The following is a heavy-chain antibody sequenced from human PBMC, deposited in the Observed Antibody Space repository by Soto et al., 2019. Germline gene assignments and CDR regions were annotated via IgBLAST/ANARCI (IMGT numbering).Heavy chain of an antibody. J-gene: IGHJ4*02. D-gene: IGHD3-10*01. CDR3: VRDLDGSGSYYTDY. Sequence: SVKVSCKASGYTFSIYGINWVRQAPGQGLEWMGWTRPNNGDTKYAQNLQGRVTMTTDTSTSTAYMELRSLRPDDTAVYYCVRDLDGSGSYYTDYWGQGTLVTVSS. CDR1: GYTFSIYG. CDR2: TRPNNGDT. V-gene: IGHV1-18*01.